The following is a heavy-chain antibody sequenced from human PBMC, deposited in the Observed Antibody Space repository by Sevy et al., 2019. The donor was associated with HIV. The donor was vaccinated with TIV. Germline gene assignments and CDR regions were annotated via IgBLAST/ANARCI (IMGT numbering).Heavy chain of an antibody. CDR3: ARVFSGSAPGFDY. V-gene: IGHV3-7*01. Sequence: GGSLRLSCASSGITFSESLMSWVRQAPVKGLEWVASIKQDGSQKYYVDSVKGRFSISRDNAKNSLYLQMNSLRGDDTALYYCARVFSGSAPGFDYWGQGTLVTVSS. D-gene: IGHD6-19*01. CDR1: GITFSESL. CDR2: IKQDGSQK. J-gene: IGHJ4*02.